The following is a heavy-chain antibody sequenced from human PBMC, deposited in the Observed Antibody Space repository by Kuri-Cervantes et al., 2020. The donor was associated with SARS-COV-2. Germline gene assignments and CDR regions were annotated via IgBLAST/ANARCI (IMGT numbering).Heavy chain of an antibody. J-gene: IGHJ6*02. Sequence: SGPTLVKPTQTLTLTCTFSGFSLSTSGMCVSWIRQPPGKALEWLALIDWDDDKYYSTSLKTRLTISKDTSKNQVVLTMTNMDPVDTATYYCAHRGYCSGGSCYYYYYGMDVWGQGTTVTVSS. CDR3: AHRGYCSGGSCYYYYYGMDV. V-gene: IGHV2-70*12. CDR1: GFSLSTSGMC. D-gene: IGHD2-15*01. CDR2: IDWDDDK.